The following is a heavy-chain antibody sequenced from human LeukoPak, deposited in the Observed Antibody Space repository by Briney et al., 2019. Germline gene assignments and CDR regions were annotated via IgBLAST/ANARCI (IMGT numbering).Heavy chain of an antibody. V-gene: IGHV6-1*01. CDR3: ASEVIWFGELLVGAFDI. D-gene: IGHD3-10*01. CDR2: TYYRSKWYN. J-gene: IGHJ3*02. Sequence: SQTLSLTCAISGDSVSSNSAAWNWIRQSPSRGLECLGRTYYRSKWYNDYAVSVKSRITINPDTSKNQFSLQLNSVTPEDTAVYYCASEVIWFGELLVGAFDIWGQGTMVTVSS. CDR1: GDSVSSNSAA.